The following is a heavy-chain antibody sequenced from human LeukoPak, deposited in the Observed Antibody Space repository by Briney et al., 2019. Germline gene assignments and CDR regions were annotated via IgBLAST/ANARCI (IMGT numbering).Heavy chain of an antibody. CDR1: GGSISSYY. D-gene: IGHD3-9*01. J-gene: IGHJ4*02. Sequence: SETLSLTCTVSGGSISSYYWSWIRQPPGKGLEWIGYIFYSGSTNYNPSLKSRVTLSVDTSKNQFSLKLISVTAADTAVYYCARLRFGTGYYHEVDYWGQGTRVTVSS. CDR3: ARLRFGTGYYHEVDY. V-gene: IGHV4-59*08. CDR2: IFYSGST.